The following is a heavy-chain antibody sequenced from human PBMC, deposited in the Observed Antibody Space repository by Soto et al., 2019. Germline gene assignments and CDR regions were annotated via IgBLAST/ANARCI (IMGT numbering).Heavy chain of an antibody. J-gene: IGHJ6*03. Sequence: ASVKVSCKASGYTFTSYGISWVRQAPGQGLEWMGWISAYNGNTNYAQKLQGRVTMTTDTSTSTAYMELRSLRSDDTAVYYCARTLTYYDFWSGYGGDMDVWGKGTTVTVSS. CDR1: GYTFTSYG. V-gene: IGHV1-18*01. D-gene: IGHD3-3*01. CDR3: ARTLTYYDFWSGYGGDMDV. CDR2: ISAYNGNT.